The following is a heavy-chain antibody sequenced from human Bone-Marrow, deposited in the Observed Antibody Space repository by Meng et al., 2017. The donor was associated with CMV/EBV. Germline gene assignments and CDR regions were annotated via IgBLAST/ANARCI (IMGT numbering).Heavy chain of an antibody. CDR3: ARGYSKRSIFGVVIGWLRDYGMDV. V-gene: IGHV4-34*01. CDR1: GGSFSGYY. Sequence: SETLSLTCAVYGGSFSGYYWSWIRQPPGKGLEWIGEINHSGSTNYNPSLKSRVTISVDTSKNQFSLKLSSVTAADTAVYYCARGYSKRSIFGVVIGWLRDYGMDVWGQGTMVTVSS. J-gene: IGHJ6*02. CDR2: INHSGST. D-gene: IGHD3-3*01.